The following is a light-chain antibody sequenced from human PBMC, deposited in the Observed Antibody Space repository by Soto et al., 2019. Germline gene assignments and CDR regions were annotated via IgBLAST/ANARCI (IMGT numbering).Light chain of an antibody. CDR1: NPDFGGYNY. CDR3: CSYAGRDTLYV. J-gene: IGLJ1*01. CDR2: DVS. V-gene: IGLV2-11*01. Sequence: KHPCSVFGSSGQSVNIFCTGTNPDFGGYNYVSWYQQHPGKVPKLMIYDVSKRPSGVPDRFSGSKSGNTASLTISGLQAEDEADYYCCSYAGRDTLYVFGSGTKVTVL.